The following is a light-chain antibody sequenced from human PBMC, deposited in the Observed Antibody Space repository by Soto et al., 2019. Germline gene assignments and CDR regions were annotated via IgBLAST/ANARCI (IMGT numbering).Light chain of an antibody. V-gene: IGKV3-15*01. J-gene: IGKJ1*01. CDR3: QQYGSSIQT. CDR1: QSVSTT. CDR2: YAS. Sequence: EIVMTQSPATLSVSPGERATLSCRASQSVSTTVAWYQQKSGQAPRLLIYYASTRATGVPARFSGSGSGTDFTLTITSLQSEDFGVYYCQQYGSSIQTFGQGTKVDIK.